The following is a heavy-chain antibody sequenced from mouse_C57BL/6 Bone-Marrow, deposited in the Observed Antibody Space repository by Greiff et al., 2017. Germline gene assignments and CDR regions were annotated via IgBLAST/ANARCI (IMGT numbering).Heavy chain of an antibody. D-gene: IGHD2-2*01. J-gene: IGHJ4*01. V-gene: IGHV7-3*01. Sequence: EVMLVESGGGLVQPGGSLSLSCAASGFTFTDYYMSWVRHPPGKALEWLGFIRNKANGYTTEYSASVKGRFTISRDNSQSILYLQMNALRAEDSATYYCARCPDGYDVPYAMDYWGQGTSVTVSS. CDR2: IRNKANGYTT. CDR3: ARCPDGYDVPYAMDY. CDR1: GFTFTDYY.